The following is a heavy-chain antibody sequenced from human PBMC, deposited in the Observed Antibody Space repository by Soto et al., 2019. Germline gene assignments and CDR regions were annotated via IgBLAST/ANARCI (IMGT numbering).Heavy chain of an antibody. CDR3: ARGPPFSDYGPPYGMDV. CDR1: GYIFTSYS. D-gene: IGHD4-17*01. V-gene: IGHV1-46*01. CDR2: INPSGGST. Sequence: ASLKLSLNTSGYIFTSYSIHWVLHAFGQGLELMGIINPSGGSTSYAQKFQGRVTMTRDTSTSTVYMELSSLRSEDTAVYYCARGPPFSDYGPPYGMDVWGQGTTVTVSS. J-gene: IGHJ6*02.